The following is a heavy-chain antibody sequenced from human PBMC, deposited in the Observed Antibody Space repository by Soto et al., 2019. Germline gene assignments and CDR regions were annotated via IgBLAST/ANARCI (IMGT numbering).Heavy chain of an antibody. CDR2: IHYSGST. D-gene: IGHD3-9*01. CDR1: GDSISSYY. CDR3: ARQTGHLQWWFDL. Sequence: PSETLSLTCTVSGDSISSYYWSWIRQPPGKGLEWIGYIHYSGSTNYNPSLKSRLNISGDNSKNQISLTLTSVTAADTALYFCARQTGHLQWWFDLWGQGVQVTVSS. J-gene: IGHJ5*02. V-gene: IGHV4-59*03.